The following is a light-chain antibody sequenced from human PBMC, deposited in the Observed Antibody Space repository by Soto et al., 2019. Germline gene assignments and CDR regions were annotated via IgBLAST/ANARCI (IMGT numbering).Light chain of an antibody. Sequence: DIQLTQSPSSLSASVGDRVTITCRTSQRIGTQLNWYHEKPGKAPKLLIYAASSLQSGVPSRFSGSGSGTDFTLTISSLQPEDFATYYCQQSYSNPWTFGQGTKVEIK. CDR1: QRIGTQ. J-gene: IGKJ1*01. V-gene: IGKV1-39*01. CDR3: QQSYSNPWT. CDR2: AAS.